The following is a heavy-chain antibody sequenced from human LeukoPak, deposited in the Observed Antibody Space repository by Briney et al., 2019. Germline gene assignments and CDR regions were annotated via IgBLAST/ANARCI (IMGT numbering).Heavy chain of an antibody. CDR2: ISSSSSTI. CDR3: ARDYAGSPDY. Sequence: AGGSLRLSCAASGFTFSSYSMNWVRQAPGKGLEWVSYISSSSSTIYYADSVKGRFTISRDNAKNTAYLQMNSLRDEDTAVYFCARDYAGSPDYWGQGTLVTVSA. V-gene: IGHV3-48*02. J-gene: IGHJ4*02. CDR1: GFTFSSYS. D-gene: IGHD3-10*01.